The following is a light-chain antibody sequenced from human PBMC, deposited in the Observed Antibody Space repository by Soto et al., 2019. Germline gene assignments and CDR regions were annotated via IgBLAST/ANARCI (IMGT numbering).Light chain of an antibody. J-gene: IGKJ2*03. CDR3: QQYNSFPYS. CDR1: QSIDRW. Sequence: DIQMTQSPSTLSASVGGRVTITCRASQSIDRWLAWYQQKPGKAPNLLVYKASSLESGAPSRFSGSGFGTEFTLTITSLQPDDFATYYCQQYNSFPYSFGQGTRLEIK. CDR2: KAS. V-gene: IGKV1-5*03.